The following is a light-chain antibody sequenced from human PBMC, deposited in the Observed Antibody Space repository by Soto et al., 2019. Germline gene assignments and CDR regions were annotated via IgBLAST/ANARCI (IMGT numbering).Light chain of an antibody. CDR1: QTVGTDY. CDR2: GAS. CDR3: HQYGDSPWT. Sequence: ENGLTQSPAILALSPGERATLSCRADQTVGTDYVAWYQQKPGQAPRLLIYGASNRATGIPDRFSGTGSGTDFTLTISSLEPDDFAVYHCHQYGDSPWTFGQGTKVDIK. J-gene: IGKJ1*01. V-gene: IGKV3-20*01.